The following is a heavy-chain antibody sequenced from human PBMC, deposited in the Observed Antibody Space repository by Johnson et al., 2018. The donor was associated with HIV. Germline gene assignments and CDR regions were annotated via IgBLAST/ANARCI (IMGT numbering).Heavy chain of an antibody. CDR3: ATRDPTHRPGVFDI. CDR2: ISSSGSTI. Sequence: QVQLVESGGGLVKPGGSLRLSCAASGFTFSDYYMSWIRQAPGKGLEWISYISSSGSTIYYTDSVKGRFTISRDNAKNSLYLQMNSLRAEDTAVYYCATRDPTHRPGVFDIWGQGTMVTISS. J-gene: IGHJ3*02. D-gene: IGHD1-14*01. V-gene: IGHV3-11*04. CDR1: GFTFSDYY.